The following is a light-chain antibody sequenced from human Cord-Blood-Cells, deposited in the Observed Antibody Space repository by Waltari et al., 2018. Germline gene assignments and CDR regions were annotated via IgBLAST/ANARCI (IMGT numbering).Light chain of an antibody. CDR2: YDD. J-gene: IGLJ1*01. CDR3: AAWDDSLNGYV. Sequence: QSVLTQPPSVSEAPRQRVTISCSGSSSNIGNNAVNWYQQLPGKAPKLLIVYDDLLPSVVADRFAGSKSGTAASLAISGLQSEDEADYYCAAWDDSLNGYVFGTGTKVTVL. V-gene: IGLV1-36*01. CDR1: SSNIGNNA.